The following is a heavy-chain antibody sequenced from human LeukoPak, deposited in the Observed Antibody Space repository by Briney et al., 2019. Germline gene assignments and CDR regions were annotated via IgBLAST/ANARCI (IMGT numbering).Heavy chain of an antibody. J-gene: IGHJ4*02. CDR2: IYHSGST. Sequence: ASETLSLTCTVSGYSISSGYYWGWIRQPPGKGLEWIGSIYHSGSTYYNPSLKSRVTISVDTSKNQFSLKLSSVTAADTAVYYCARHVYSSGWFADYWGQGTLVTVSS. CDR1: GYSISSGYY. CDR3: ARHVYSSGWFADY. V-gene: IGHV4-38-2*02. D-gene: IGHD6-19*01.